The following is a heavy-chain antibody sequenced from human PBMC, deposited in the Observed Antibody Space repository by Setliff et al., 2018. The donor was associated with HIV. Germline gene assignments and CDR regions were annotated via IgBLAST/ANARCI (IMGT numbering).Heavy chain of an antibody. Sequence: PGGSLRLSCAASGFTFSAHWMTWVRQAPGKGLEWVSYISSSSSTIYYADSVKGRFTISRDNAKNSLYLQMNSLRAEDTAVYYCVRVPPSDFERDFYYYMDVWGKGTTVTVSS. D-gene: IGHD2-21*02. J-gene: IGHJ6*03. CDR1: GFTFSAHW. V-gene: IGHV3-48*01. CDR2: ISSSSSTI. CDR3: VRVPPSDFERDFYYYMDV.